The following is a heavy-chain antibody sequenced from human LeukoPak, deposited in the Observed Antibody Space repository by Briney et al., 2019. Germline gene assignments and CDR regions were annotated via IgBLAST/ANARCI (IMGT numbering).Heavy chain of an antibody. CDR3: ARDRPRPMTATYYYYALDV. Sequence: PGGSLRLSCAASGFTFSSYSMNWVRQAPGKGLEWVSYISGTSSTTYYVDSVKGRFTIPRDNAKNSLFLQMSSLTDEDTAVYYCARDRPRPMTATYYYYALDVWGLGTTVTVSS. D-gene: IGHD2-21*02. CDR1: GFTFSSYS. V-gene: IGHV3-48*02. J-gene: IGHJ6*02. CDR2: ISGTSSTT.